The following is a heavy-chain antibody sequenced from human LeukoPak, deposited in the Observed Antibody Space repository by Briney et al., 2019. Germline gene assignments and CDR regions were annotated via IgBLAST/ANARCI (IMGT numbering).Heavy chain of an antibody. CDR3: ARDLGGDAFDI. CDR1: GLMFSSYW. J-gene: IGHJ3*02. Sequence: GGSLRLSCAASGLMFSSYWMSWVRQAPGKGLEWVANIKQDGSEKYYVDSVKGRFTISRDNAKNSLYLQMNSLRAEDTAVYYCARDLGGDAFDIWGQGTMVTVSS. CDR2: IKQDGSEK. V-gene: IGHV3-7*01.